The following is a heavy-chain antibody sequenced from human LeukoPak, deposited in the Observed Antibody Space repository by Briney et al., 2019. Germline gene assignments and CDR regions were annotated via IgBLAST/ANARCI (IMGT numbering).Heavy chain of an antibody. V-gene: IGHV4-59*08. J-gene: IGHJ4*02. CDR1: GGSISPYY. CDR3: ARHGGGGESYPRVFDY. CDR2: IYYSGST. D-gene: IGHD1-26*01. Sequence: SETLSLTCTVSGGSISPYYWSWNRQPPGKGLEWIGYIYYSGSTNYNPSLKSRVTISVDTSKNQFSLKLSSVTAADTAVYYCARHGGGGESYPRVFDYWGRGTLVTVSS.